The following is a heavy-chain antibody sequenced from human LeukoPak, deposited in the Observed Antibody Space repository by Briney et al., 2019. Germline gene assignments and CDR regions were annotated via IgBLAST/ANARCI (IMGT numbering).Heavy chain of an antibody. Sequence: PSETLSLTCTVSGGSISSYYWSWIRQPPGKGLEWIGYIYYSGSTYYNPSLKSRVTISVDTSKNQFSLRLTSVTAADTAVYYCARHSSSSAANFDYWGQGTLVTVSS. CDR2: IYYSGST. CDR3: ARHSSSSAANFDY. V-gene: IGHV4-59*04. CDR1: GGSISSYY. J-gene: IGHJ4*02. D-gene: IGHD6-6*01.